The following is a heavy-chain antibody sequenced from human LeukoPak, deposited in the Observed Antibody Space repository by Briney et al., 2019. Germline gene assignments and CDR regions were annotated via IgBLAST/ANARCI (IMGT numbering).Heavy chain of an antibody. CDR1: GGSISSSTYY. J-gene: IGHJ6*03. D-gene: IGHD6-13*01. V-gene: IGHV4-39*07. Sequence: SDTLSLTCIISGGSISSSTYYWGWIRQPPGKGLEWIGTLYYSGKTYYNPSLKSRVTISIDTSKNQFSLKLSSVTAADTAVYYCARDSYSSSWYGASLRYYYYMDVWGKGTTVTVSS. CDR2: LYYSGKT. CDR3: ARDSYSSSWYGASLRYYYYMDV.